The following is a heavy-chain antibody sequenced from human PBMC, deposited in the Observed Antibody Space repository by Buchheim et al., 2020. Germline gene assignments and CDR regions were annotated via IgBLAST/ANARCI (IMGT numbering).Heavy chain of an antibody. Sequence: QVTLGESGPALVKPTQTPRLTCTFSGFSLSTSGMCVSWIRQPPGKALEWLARIDWDDDKYYSTSLRTRLTIPKDTSKNQVVLTMTNMDPVDTATYYCARIRAPPLLMDVWGRGTT. V-gene: IGHV2-70*15. CDR3: ARIRAPPLLMDV. CDR2: IDWDDDK. CDR1: GFSLSTSGMC. J-gene: IGHJ6*02. D-gene: IGHD1-26*01.